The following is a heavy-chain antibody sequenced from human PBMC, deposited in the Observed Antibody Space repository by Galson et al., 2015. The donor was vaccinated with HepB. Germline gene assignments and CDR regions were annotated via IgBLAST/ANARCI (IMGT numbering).Heavy chain of an antibody. J-gene: IGHJ4*02. CDR3: ARVEGGSYSFSDY. CDR2: ISYDGSNK. CDR1: GFTFSSYA. D-gene: IGHD1-26*01. V-gene: IGHV3-30-3*01. Sequence: SLRLSCAASGFTFSSYAMHWVRQAPGKGLEWVAVISYDGSNKYYADSVKGRFTISRDNSKNTLYLQMNSLRAEDTAVYYCARVEGGSYSFSDYWGQGTLVTVSS.